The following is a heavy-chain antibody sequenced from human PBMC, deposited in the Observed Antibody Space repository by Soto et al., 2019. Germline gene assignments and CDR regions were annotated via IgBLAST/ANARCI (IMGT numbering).Heavy chain of an antibody. CDR3: ARGDSRSYVGDY. J-gene: IGHJ4*02. CDR2: IVVGSGNT. Sequence: ASVKVSCKASGFTFTSSAVQWVRQARGQRLEWIGWIVVGSGNTNYAQKFQERVTITRDMSTRKAYMELSSLRSEDTAVYYCARGDSRSYVGDYWGQGTLVTVSS. CDR1: GFTFTSSA. V-gene: IGHV1-58*01. D-gene: IGHD6-6*01.